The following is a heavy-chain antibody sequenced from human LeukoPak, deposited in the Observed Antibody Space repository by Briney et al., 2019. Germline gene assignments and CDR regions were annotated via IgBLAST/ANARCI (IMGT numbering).Heavy chain of an antibody. D-gene: IGHD6-13*01. CDR2: ISAYNGNT. Sequence: ASVKVSCKASGYTFTSYGISWVRQAPGQGLEWMGWISAYNGNTNYAQKLQGRVTMTTDTSTSTAYMELRSLRSDDTAVYYCARDPTPYSSSWSNGMDYWGQGTLVTVSS. V-gene: IGHV1-18*01. CDR1: GYTFTSYG. J-gene: IGHJ4*02. CDR3: ARDPTPYSSSWSNGMDY.